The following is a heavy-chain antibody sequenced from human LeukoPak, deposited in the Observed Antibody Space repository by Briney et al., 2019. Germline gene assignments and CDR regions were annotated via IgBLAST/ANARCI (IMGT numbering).Heavy chain of an antibody. V-gene: IGHV3-74*01. CDR2: INTDGSIT. J-gene: IGHJ4*02. CDR3: ARDRGPRTGFMVREAYDY. D-gene: IGHD3-10*01. Sequence: GGSLRLSWAASGFTFSDYWIHWVRQAPGKGLVWVSRINTDGSITNHADSVKGRFSISRDNAKNTLYLQMSSLRAEDTAVYYCARDRGPRTGFMVREAYDYWGQGTLVTVSS. CDR1: GFTFSDYW.